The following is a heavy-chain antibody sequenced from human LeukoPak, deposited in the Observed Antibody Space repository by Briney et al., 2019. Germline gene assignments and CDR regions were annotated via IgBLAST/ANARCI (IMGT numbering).Heavy chain of an antibody. CDR2: IKQDGSEK. V-gene: IGHV3-7*01. J-gene: IGHJ4*02. CDR1: GFTFSRYW. Sequence: GGSLRLSCAASGFTFSRYWMSWVRQAPGKGLEWVANIKQDGSEKCYVDSVKGRFTISRDNAKNSLYLQMNSLRAEDTAVYYCARIPWAEGNSFDYWGQGTLVTVSS. CDR3: ARIPWAEGNSFDY. D-gene: IGHD3-16*01.